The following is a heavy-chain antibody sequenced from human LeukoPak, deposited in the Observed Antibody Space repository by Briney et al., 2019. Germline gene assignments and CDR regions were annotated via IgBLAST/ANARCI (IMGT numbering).Heavy chain of an antibody. CDR3: ANSGYDSSGYYYK. CDR2: VSGSGGST. V-gene: IGHV3-23*01. J-gene: IGHJ4*02. CDR1: GFTFSSYA. Sequence: PGGSLRLSCAASGFTFSSYAMSWVRQAPGKGLECVSAVSGSGGSTYYADSVKARFTISRDNSKNTLYLQMNSLRAEDTAVYYCANSGYDSSGYYYKWSQGTLVTVSS. D-gene: IGHD3-22*01.